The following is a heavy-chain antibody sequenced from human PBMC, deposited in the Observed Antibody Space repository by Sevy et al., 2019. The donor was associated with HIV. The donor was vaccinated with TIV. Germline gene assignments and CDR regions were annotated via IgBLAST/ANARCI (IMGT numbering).Heavy chain of an antibody. Sequence: GGSLRLSCAASGFIFKSYGMHWVRQAPGKGLEWVTFIRNDGSTKYYADSVRGRFTASRDNPKNTLYLQMNSLRPEDTAVYYCVKGPHPAVTTSYALDVWGQGNTVTVSS. V-gene: IGHV3-30*02. CDR1: GFIFKSYG. J-gene: IGHJ6*02. CDR2: IRNDGSTK. D-gene: IGHD4-17*01. CDR3: VKGPHPAVTTSYALDV.